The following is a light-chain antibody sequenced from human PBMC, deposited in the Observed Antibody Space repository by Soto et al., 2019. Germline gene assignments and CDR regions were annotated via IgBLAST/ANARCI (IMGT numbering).Light chain of an antibody. CDR2: LGF. J-gene: IGKJ5*01. CDR1: QSLLHSNGYNY. V-gene: IGKV2-28*01. CDR3: QQYYNLPLI. Sequence: ILMTQAPLSMPVTPGEPASTSCRSSQSLLHSNGYNYLDWYLQKPGQSPQFLIYLGFNRSSGVPDRFSGSGSVTDFTFTISSLQPEDFATYYCQQYYNLPLIFCQGARLEI.